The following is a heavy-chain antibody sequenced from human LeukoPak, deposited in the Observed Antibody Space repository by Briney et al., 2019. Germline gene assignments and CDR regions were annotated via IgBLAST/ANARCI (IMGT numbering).Heavy chain of an antibody. CDR2: IYYSGST. Sequence: SETLSLTCTVSGGSISSYYWSWIRQPPGKGLEWIGYIYYSGSTNYNPSLKSRVTISVDTSKNQFSLKLSSVTAADTAVYYCAKSPDSGGSPRPVDYWGQGTLVTVSS. V-gene: IGHV4-59*01. CDR1: GGSISSYY. CDR3: AKSPDSGGSPRPVDY. J-gene: IGHJ4*02. D-gene: IGHD2-8*02.